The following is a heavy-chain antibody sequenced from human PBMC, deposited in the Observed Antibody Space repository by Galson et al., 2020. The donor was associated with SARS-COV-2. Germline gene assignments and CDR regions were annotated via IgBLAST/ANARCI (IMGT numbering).Heavy chain of an antibody. CDR1: GGSISSGSYY. CDR3: ARESRWDLYFDH. V-gene: IGHV4-61*02. J-gene: IGHJ4*02. Sequence: SETLSLTYTVSGGSISSGSYYWSWIRQPAGKGLEWIGRIYTGVNTNYNPSLKSRVTISVDTSKNQFSLKLSSVTAADTAVYYCARESRWDLYFDHWGQGTLVTVSS. CDR2: IYTGVNT. D-gene: IGHD1-26*01.